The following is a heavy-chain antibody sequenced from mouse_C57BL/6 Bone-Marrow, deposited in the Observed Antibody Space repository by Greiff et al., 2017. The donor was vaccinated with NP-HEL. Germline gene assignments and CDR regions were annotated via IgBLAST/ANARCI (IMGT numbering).Heavy chain of an antibody. J-gene: IGHJ2*01. V-gene: IGHV1-47*01. D-gene: IGHD1-1*01. Sequence: VQLEEPGAELVKPGASVKLSCKASGYTFTTYPMEWVKQNHGKGLEWIGNFDPYNDDTKYNEKFKGKATLTVEKSSSTVYMELSRLTSDDSAVYYCAKRRWGYFDVWGKGTTLTVSS. CDR3: AKRRWGYFDV. CDR1: GYTFTTYP. CDR2: FDPYNDDT.